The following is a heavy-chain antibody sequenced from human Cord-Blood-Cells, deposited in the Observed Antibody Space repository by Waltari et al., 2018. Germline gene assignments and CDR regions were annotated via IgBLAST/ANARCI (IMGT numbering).Heavy chain of an antibody. V-gene: IGHV4-34*01. CDR2: INHSGST. Sequence: QVQLQQWGAGLLKPSETLSLTCAVYGESLSGYYWSWILQPPRKGLEWIGEINHSGSTNYNPSLKSRVTISVDTSKNQFSLKLSSVTAADTAVYYCARGDDNFLTGFWYWGQGTLVTVSS. CDR1: GESLSGYY. J-gene: IGHJ4*02. D-gene: IGHD3-9*01. CDR3: ARGDDNFLTGFWY.